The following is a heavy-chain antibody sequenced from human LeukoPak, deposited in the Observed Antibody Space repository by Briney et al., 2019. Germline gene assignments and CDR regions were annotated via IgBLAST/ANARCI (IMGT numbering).Heavy chain of an antibody. D-gene: IGHD1-14*01. V-gene: IGHV4-59*11. CDR1: GGSISSHY. Sequence: PSETLSLTCAVSGGSISSHYWSWIRQPPGKGLEWVGYIYYSGHTNYNPSLKSRVTISVDTSKNQFSLRLISVTAADTAVYYCARGERPGLDYWGQGTLVAVSS. CDR3: ARGERPGLDY. CDR2: IYYSGHT. J-gene: IGHJ4*02.